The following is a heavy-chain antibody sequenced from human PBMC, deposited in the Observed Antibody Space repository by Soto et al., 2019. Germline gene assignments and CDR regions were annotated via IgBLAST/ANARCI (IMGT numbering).Heavy chain of an antibody. CDR1: GGTFSSYA. CDR2: IVPIVDTS. D-gene: IGHD5-12*01. Sequence: QVQLVQSGAEVRQPASSVKVSCKTSGGTFSSYAISWVRQAPGQGLEWMGGIVPIVDTSTYAQKFQGRGTITADESTSTVYTELSSLRSDDTAVYYCVRVVAIPGYPDNWGQGTLVTVSS. CDR3: VRVVAIPGYPDN. J-gene: IGHJ4*02. V-gene: IGHV1-69*12.